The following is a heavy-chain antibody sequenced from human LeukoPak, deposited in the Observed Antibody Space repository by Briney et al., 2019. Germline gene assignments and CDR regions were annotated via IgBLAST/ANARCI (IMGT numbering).Heavy chain of an antibody. V-gene: IGHV2-5*02. Sequence: SGPTLVNPTQTLTLTCTFSGFSLSTRGVGVGWIRQPPGKALEWLALIYWDDDKRYSPSLKSRLTITKDTSKNQVVLTMTNMDPVDTATYYCAHSGSDDYVWGSYRYKGYFDYWGQGTLVTVSS. CDR3: AHSGSDDYVWGSYRYKGYFDY. J-gene: IGHJ4*02. D-gene: IGHD3-16*02. CDR2: IYWDDDK. CDR1: GFSLSTRGVG.